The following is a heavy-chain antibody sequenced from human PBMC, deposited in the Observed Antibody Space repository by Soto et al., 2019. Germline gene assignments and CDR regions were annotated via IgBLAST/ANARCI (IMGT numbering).Heavy chain of an antibody. CDR1: GDSIRGGGHY. CDR2: VYHRGST. CDR3: ARDTGLAPTVWGY. Sequence: QVQLQELGPGLVKPSQTLSLTCSVSGDSIRGGGHYWNWIRQFPGKGLEWIGYVYHRGSTHYNPCLRGRLTIYIDTSKNQFSLRLISVSAADTALYYCARDTGLAPTVWGYWGHGTQVTVSS. V-gene: IGHV4-31*03. D-gene: IGHD7-27*01. J-gene: IGHJ4*03.